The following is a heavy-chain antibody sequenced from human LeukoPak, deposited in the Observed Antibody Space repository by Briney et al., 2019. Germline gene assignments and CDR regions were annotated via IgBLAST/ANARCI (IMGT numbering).Heavy chain of an antibody. CDR2: ISYDGSNK. D-gene: IGHD1-26*01. CDR1: GFTFSSYA. J-gene: IGHJ4*02. Sequence: GRSLRLSCAASGFTFSSYAMHWVRQAPGKELEWVAVISYDGSNKYYADSVKGRFTISRDNSKNTLYLQMNSLRAEDTAVYYCARESGTTTGTFDYWGQGTLVTVSS. V-gene: IGHV3-30-3*01. CDR3: ARESGTTTGTFDY.